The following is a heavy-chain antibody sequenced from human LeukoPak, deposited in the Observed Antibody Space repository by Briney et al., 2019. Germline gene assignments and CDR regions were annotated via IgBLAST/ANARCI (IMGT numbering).Heavy chain of an antibody. CDR2: NYYSGST. CDR3: ASTSGYCSGGNCYSAFDY. D-gene: IGHD2-15*01. J-gene: IGHJ4*02. CDR1: GGSVSTYY. V-gene: IGHV4-59*02. Sequence: SETLSLTCTVSGGSVSTYYWNWIRQPPGKGLECIGYNYYSGSTNYNPSLKSRLTISVDTSNNQFSLKLSSVTAADTAVYYCASTSGYCSGGNCYSAFDYWGQGTLVTVSS.